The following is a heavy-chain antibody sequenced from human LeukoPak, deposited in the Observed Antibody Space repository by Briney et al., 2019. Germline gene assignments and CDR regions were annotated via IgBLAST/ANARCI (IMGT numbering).Heavy chain of an antibody. CDR1: GCVFSASY. CDR2: IKPDGSEK. CDR3: VRGGTYWTVS. Sequence: GGSLSLSCAASGCVFSASYMSWVRKAPGKGLEWVATIKPDGSEKYHVDSVSGRFTISRDNTNDSLFLQMNSLRVDDTAVYYCVRGGTYWTVSWGQGTLVNVS. V-gene: IGHV3-7*01. J-gene: IGHJ5*01.